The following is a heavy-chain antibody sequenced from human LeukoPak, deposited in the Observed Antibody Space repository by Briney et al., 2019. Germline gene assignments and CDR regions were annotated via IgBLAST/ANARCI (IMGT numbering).Heavy chain of an antibody. CDR1: GYPFDNFG. V-gene: IGHV1-18*01. Sequence: GAAVKISCKASGYPFDNFGLTWVRQAPGHGLEWMGWISACNGNTHHAQKFRDRLTLTTDTSTSTAYLELRSLKSDDTAVYYCARDRVGGDLTGESLYWGQGTLVTVSS. J-gene: IGHJ4*02. D-gene: IGHD4-17*01. CDR3: ARDRVGGDLTGESLY. CDR2: ISACNGNT.